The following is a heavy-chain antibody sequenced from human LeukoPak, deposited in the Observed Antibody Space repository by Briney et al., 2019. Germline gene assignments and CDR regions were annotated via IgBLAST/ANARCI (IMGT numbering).Heavy chain of an antibody. V-gene: IGHV3-21*04. J-gene: IGHJ4*02. Sequence: GGSLRLSCAASGFTFSSYSMNWVRQAPGKGLEWVSSISSSSSYIYYADSVKGRFTISRDNAKNSLYLQMNSLRAEDTAVYFCARGLYSSTTYYFDYWGQGTLVTVSS. CDR2: ISSSSSYI. CDR3: ARGLYSSTTYYFDY. D-gene: IGHD6-13*01. CDR1: GFTFSSYS.